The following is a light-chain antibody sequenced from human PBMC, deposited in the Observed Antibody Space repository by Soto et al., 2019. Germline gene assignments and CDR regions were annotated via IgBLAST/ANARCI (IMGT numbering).Light chain of an antibody. CDR1: NSDVGGYNY. CDR2: DVS. J-gene: IGLJ1*01. CDR3: SSYTTSNTRQIV. Sequence: QSVLTQPASVSGSPGQSITISCTGTNSDVGGYNYVSWYQHHPGKAPKLMIFDVSNRPSGVSNRFSGSKSGNTASLTISGLQPEDEADYYCSSYTTSNTRQIVCGTGTKVTVL. V-gene: IGLV2-14*03.